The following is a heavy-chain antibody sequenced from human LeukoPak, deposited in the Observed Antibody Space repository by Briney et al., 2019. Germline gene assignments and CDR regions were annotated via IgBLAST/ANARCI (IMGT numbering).Heavy chain of an antibody. Sequence: ASVTVSCTASGYTLTSYYMHWVRQAPGQGLEWMGIINPSGGSTNYAQNFQGRVTMTRDTSTSTVYMELSSLRSEDTAVYYCARPTPLGYFDYWGQGTLVTVSS. CDR2: INPSGGST. J-gene: IGHJ4*02. V-gene: IGHV1-46*01. CDR1: GYTLTSYY. CDR3: ARPTPLGYFDY.